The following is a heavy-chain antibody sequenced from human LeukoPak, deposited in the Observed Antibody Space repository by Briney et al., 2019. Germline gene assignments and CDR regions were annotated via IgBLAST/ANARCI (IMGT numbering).Heavy chain of an antibody. Sequence: PGGSLRLSCAASGFTFSSYSMNWVRQAPGKGLEWVSSISSSSSYIYYADSVKGRFTISKDNAKNSLYLQMNSLSAEETPVYSCATQLTSVDVWGKGTTVTVSS. V-gene: IGHV3-21*01. D-gene: IGHD2-2*01. J-gene: IGHJ6*04. CDR1: GFTFSSYS. CDR2: ISSSSSYI. CDR3: ATQLTSVDV.